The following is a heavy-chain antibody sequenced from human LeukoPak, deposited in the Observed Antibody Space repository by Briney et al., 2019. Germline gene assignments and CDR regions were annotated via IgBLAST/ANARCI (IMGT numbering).Heavy chain of an antibody. CDR1: GFTFSSYG. CDR3: ARDAAKGDYFDY. CDR2: IWYDGSNK. J-gene: IGHJ4*02. Sequence: GRSLRLSCAASGFTFSSYGMHWVRQAPGKGLEWVAVIWYDGSNKYYADSVKGRFTISRDNSENTLYLQMNSLRAEDTAVYYCARDAAKGDYFDYWGQGTLVTVSS. V-gene: IGHV3-33*01. D-gene: IGHD6-25*01.